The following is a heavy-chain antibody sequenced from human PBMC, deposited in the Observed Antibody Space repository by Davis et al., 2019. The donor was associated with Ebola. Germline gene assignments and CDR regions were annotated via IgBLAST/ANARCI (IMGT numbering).Heavy chain of an antibody. Sequence: SETLSLTCAVYGGSFSGYYWSWIRQPPGKGLEWIGEINHSGSTNYNPSLKSRVTISEDTSKTHFSLKLTSVTAADTAVYYCATGAGWLTDSWGQGILVTVSS. D-gene: IGHD5-24*01. CDR1: GGSFSGYY. CDR3: ATGAGWLTDS. J-gene: IGHJ4*02. CDR2: INHSGST. V-gene: IGHV4-34*01.